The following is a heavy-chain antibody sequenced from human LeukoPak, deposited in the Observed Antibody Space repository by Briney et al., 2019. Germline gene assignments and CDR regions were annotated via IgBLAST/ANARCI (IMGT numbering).Heavy chain of an antibody. Sequence: GGSLRLSCAASGFTFSSSEMNWVRQAPGKGLEWLSYISSSGSTIYFADSVKGRFTVSRDNAKNSLYLQMNSLRAEDTAVYYCAREERWLQLGFDYWGQGTLVTVSS. CDR2: ISSSGSTI. CDR3: AREERWLQLGFDY. J-gene: IGHJ4*02. CDR1: GFTFSSSE. V-gene: IGHV3-48*03. D-gene: IGHD5-24*01.